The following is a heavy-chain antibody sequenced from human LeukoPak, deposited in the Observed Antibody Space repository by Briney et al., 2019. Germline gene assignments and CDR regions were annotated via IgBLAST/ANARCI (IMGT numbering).Heavy chain of an antibody. CDR1: GGSISSGGYY. CDR3: ARGRFLDAFDI. Sequence: SETLSLTCTVSGGSISSGGYYWSWIRQHPGKGLEWIGYIYYSGSTYYNPSLKSRVTISVDTSKNQFSLKLSSVTAADTAVYCCARGRFLDAFDIWGQGTMVTVSS. D-gene: IGHD3-3*01. J-gene: IGHJ3*02. CDR2: IYYSGST. V-gene: IGHV4-31*03.